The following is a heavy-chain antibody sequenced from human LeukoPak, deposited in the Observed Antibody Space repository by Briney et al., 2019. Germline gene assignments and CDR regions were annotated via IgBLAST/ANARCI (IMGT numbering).Heavy chain of an antibody. Sequence: GASVKVSCKASGGTFSSYAISWVRQAPGQGLEWMGGIIPIFGTANYAQKFQGRVTITADESTSTAYMELSSLRSEDTAVYYCSLQQLALNFDYWGQGTLVTVSS. D-gene: IGHD6-13*01. V-gene: IGHV1-69*13. J-gene: IGHJ4*02. CDR1: GGTFSSYA. CDR3: SLQQLALNFDY. CDR2: IIPIFGTA.